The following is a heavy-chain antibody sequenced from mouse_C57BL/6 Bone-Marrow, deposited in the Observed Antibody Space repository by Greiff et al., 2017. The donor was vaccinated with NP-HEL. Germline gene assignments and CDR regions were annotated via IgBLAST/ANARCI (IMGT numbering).Heavy chain of an antibody. Sequence: EVKLMESGPELVKPGASVKISCKASGYSFTDYNMNWVKQSNGKSLEWIGVINPNYGTTSYNQKFKGKATLTVDQSSSTAYMQLNSLTSEDSAVYYCARGGRRGYAMDYWGQGTSVTVSS. CDR2: INPNYGTT. J-gene: IGHJ4*01. CDR3: ARGGRRGYAMDY. D-gene: IGHD2-12*01. CDR1: GYSFTDYN. V-gene: IGHV1-39*01.